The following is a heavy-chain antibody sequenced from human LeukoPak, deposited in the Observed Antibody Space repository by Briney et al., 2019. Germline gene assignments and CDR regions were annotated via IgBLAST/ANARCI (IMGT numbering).Heavy chain of an antibody. CDR3: AKDGGGGYVTDWYFDL. J-gene: IGHJ2*01. D-gene: IGHD5-12*01. CDR2: VYYTGST. CDR1: GGSFSGYY. Sequence: SETLSLTCAVYGGSFSGYYWSWIRQPPGKGLEWIGYVYYTGSTNYNPSLKSRVTISVDTSKNQFSLKLTSVTAADTAVYYCAKDGGGGYVTDWYFDLWGRGTLVAVSS. V-gene: IGHV4-59*01.